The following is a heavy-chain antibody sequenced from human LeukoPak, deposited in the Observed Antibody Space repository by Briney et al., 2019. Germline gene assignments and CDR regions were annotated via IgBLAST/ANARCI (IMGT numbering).Heavy chain of an antibody. V-gene: IGHV4-38-2*01. CDR1: GYSISSGYY. Sequence: SETLSLTCAVSGYSISSGYYWGWIRQPPGKGLEWIGSIYYSGSTYYNPSLKSRVTISVDTSKNQFSLKLSSVTAADTAVYYCARQGYSPYYYYYYMDVWGKGTTVTVSS. J-gene: IGHJ6*03. D-gene: IGHD5-18*01. CDR2: IYYSGST. CDR3: ARQGYSPYYYYYYMDV.